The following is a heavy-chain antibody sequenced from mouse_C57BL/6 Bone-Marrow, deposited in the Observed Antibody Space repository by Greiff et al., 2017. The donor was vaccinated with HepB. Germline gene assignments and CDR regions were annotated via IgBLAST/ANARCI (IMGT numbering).Heavy chain of an antibody. V-gene: IGHV1-15*01. Sequence: VQLQQSGAELVRPGASVTLSCKASGYTFTDYEMHWVKQTPVHGLEWIGAIDPETGGTASNQKFKGKAILTADKSSSTAYMELRSLTSEDSAVYYCTIYYYGSSYLYYFDYWGQGTTLTVSS. CDR1: GYTFTDYE. CDR3: TIYYYGSSYLYYFDY. CDR2: IDPETGGT. D-gene: IGHD1-1*01. J-gene: IGHJ2*01.